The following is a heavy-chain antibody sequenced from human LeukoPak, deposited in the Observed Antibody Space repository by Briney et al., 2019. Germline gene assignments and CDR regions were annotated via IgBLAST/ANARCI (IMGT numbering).Heavy chain of an antibody. D-gene: IGHD6-19*01. CDR1: GFTFSNYW. J-gene: IGHJ6*02. V-gene: IGHV3-74*01. CDR2: VNTDGTMA. CDR3: ARGTPSSSGWLYYGMDV. Sequence: GGSLRLSCAASGFTFSNYWMHWVRQAPGKGLVWVSHVNTDGTMANYADSVKGRFTISRDNAKNTLYLQMNSLRAEDTAVYYCARGTPSSSGWLYYGMDVWGQGTTVTVSS.